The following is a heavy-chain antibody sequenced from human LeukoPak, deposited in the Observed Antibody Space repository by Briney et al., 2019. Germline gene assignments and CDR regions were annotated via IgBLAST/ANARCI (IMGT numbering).Heavy chain of an antibody. J-gene: IGHJ4*02. V-gene: IGHV3-23*01. D-gene: IGHD2/OR15-2a*01. CDR1: GFTFSSYD. CDR3: ARTFGPAGFRGYFDY. Sequence: QTGGSLRLSCAASGFTFSSYDMTWVRQAPGRGLEWVSSIRPSGDNTYYGDSVKGRFTISRDNAKNSLYLQMNSLRAEDTAVYYCARTFGPAGFRGYFDYWGQGTLVTVSS. CDR2: IRPSGDNT.